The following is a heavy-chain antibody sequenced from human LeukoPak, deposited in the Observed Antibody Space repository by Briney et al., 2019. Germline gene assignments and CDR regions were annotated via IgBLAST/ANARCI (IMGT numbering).Heavy chain of an antibody. J-gene: IGHJ4*02. D-gene: IGHD5-24*01. CDR3: AKSGYNRFDY. Sequence: GGSLRLSCAASGITVSSNYMSWVRQAPGKGLEWVSVIYSGGSTYYAGSVKGRFTISRDNSKNTLDLQMNSLRVEDTAVYYCAKSGYNRFDYWGQGTLVTVSS. CDR1: GITVSSNY. CDR2: IYSGGST. V-gene: IGHV3-53*01.